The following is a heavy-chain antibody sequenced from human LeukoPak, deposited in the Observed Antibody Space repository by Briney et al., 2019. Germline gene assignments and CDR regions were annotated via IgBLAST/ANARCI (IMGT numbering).Heavy chain of an antibody. J-gene: IGHJ6*03. D-gene: IGHD3-3*01. V-gene: IGHV1-8*01. CDR2: MNPNSGNT. Sequence: EASVKVSCKASGYTFTSYDINWVRQATGQGLEWMGWMNPNSGNTGYAQKFQGRVTMTRNTSISTAYMELSSLRSEDTAVYYCARGLGFLEGIPRGYYYYYMDVWGKGTTITVSS. CDR3: ARGLGFLEGIPRGYYYYYMDV. CDR1: GYTFTSYD.